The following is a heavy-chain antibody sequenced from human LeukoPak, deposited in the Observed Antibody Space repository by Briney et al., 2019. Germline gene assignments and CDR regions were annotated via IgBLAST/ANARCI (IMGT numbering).Heavy chain of an antibody. Sequence: GGSLRLSCAASGLTVSSNYMSWVRQAPGKGLEWVSVIYSGGSTSYADSVKGRFTISRDNSKNTLYLQMNSLRAEDTAVYYCARKARAAAGIEMISWGQGTLVTVSS. J-gene: IGHJ4*02. CDR2: IYSGGST. V-gene: IGHV3-53*01. CDR3: ARKARAAAGIEMIS. CDR1: GLTVSSNY. D-gene: IGHD6-13*01.